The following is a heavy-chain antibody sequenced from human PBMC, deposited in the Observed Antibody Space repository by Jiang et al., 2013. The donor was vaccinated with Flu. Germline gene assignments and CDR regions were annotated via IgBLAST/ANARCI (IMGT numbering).Heavy chain of an antibody. CDR3: ARALLQYGDYGAFDS. D-gene: IGHD4-17*01. CDR2: MYPGDGQR. J-gene: IGHJ4*02. V-gene: IGHV5-51*01. Sequence: GAEVKKPGESLRISCKTAGYQFTTHWIGWVRQMPGQGLEWVAVMYPGDGQRIYGPSFEGQVTISADKSTTTVDLQWNSLKASDTAIYYCARALLQYGDYGAFDSWGQGTVIIVSS. CDR1: GYQFTTHW.